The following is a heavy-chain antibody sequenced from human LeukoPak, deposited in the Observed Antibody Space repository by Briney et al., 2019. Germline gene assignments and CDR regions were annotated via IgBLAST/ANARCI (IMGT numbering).Heavy chain of an antibody. CDR2: ITSSGSTI. J-gene: IGHJ5*02. V-gene: IGHV3-11*01. Sequence: GGSLRLSCAASGFTFSDYYMSWIRPAPGKGLEWVSYITSSGSTISYADSGKGPFTISRNNAKNSLYLQMNSQRAEETAVYDCARVRGDDRQDWFDPWGQGTLVTVSS. CDR1: GFTFSDYY. D-gene: IGHD1-1*01. CDR3: ARVRGDDRQDWFDP.